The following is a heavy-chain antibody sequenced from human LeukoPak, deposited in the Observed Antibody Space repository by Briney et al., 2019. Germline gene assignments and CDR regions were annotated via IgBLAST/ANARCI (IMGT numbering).Heavy chain of an antibody. CDR1: GYTFTRCA. V-gene: IGHV1-3*01. J-gene: IGHJ3*02. D-gene: IGHD6-19*01. CDR3: TIGLAGDWDAFDI. CDR2: IHADSGNT. Sequence: GASVKVSCKTSGYTFTRCAVHWVRQAPGQRLEWMGWIHADSGNTKYSQELQGRVTIARDTSASTIYMELSSLRFEVTAVYFCTIGLAGDWDAFDIWGLGTMVTVSS.